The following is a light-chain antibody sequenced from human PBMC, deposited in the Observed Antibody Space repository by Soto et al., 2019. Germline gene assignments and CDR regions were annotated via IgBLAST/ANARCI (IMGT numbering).Light chain of an antibody. CDR1: NSNIGSNT. J-gene: IGLJ2*01. CDR3: ASWDDSLNGVV. Sequence: QSVLTQPPSASGTPGRRVTISCSGSNSNIGSNTVNWYQQLPGTAPKLLIYDNNKRPSGVPGRFSDSKSGTSASLAISGLQSEDEADYYCASWDDSLNGVVFGGGTKLTVL. V-gene: IGLV1-44*01. CDR2: DNN.